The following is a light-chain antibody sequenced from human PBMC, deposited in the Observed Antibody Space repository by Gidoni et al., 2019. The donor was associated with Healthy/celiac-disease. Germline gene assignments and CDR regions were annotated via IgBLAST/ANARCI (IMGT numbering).Light chain of an antibody. CDR3: QQSYSTPYT. CDR2: AAS. Sequence: ASVGDRVTITCRASQSISSYLNWYQQKPGKAPKLLIYAASSLQSGVPSRFSGSGSGTDFTLTISSLQPEDFATYYCQQSYSTPYTFVQGTKLEIK. J-gene: IGKJ2*01. V-gene: IGKV1-39*01. CDR1: QSISSY.